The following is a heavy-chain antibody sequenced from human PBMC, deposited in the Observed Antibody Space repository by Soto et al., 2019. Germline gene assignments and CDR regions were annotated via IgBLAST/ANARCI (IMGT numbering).Heavy chain of an antibody. CDR2: IYWDDDK. J-gene: IGHJ4*02. CDR3: AHSSSRWPLGY. D-gene: IGHD4-17*01. Sequence: QITLKESGPTLVKPTQTLTQTCTFSGFSLSTSGVGVVWIRQPPRKALEWLALIYWDDDKRYSPSLTSRLTITKDTSKNQVVLTVSNMDPVDTATYYCAHSSSRWPLGYWGQGTLVTV. V-gene: IGHV2-5*02. CDR1: GFSLSTSGVG.